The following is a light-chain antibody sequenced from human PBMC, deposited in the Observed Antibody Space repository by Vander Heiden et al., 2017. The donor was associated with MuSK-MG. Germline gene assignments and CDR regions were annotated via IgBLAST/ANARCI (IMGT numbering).Light chain of an antibody. CDR1: SSDVGCYNY. V-gene: IGLV2-14*01. Sequence: QGALTQPASVSGSPGQSITISCTGTSSDVGCYNYVSWYQQHPGKATKLMIDEVSNRPSGVSNRFACYKAGKTALPNTYGLQAEDEADYYGSSYTSRSTLGVFGGGTKITVL. CDR3: SSYTSRSTLGV. CDR2: EVS. J-gene: IGLJ3*02.